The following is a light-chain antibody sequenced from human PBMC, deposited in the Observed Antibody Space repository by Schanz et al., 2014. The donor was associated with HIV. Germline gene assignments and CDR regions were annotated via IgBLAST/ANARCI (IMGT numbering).Light chain of an antibody. CDR2: QAS. CDR3: QQANSVPLT. J-gene: IGKJ3*01. Sequence: IQMTQSPSTVSTSVGDRVTITCRASQTIGRLLAWYQQKPGRAPKLLIYQASILETGVPSRFSGSGSGTDFTLTISSLQPEDFATYYCQQANSVPLTFGPGTKVDIK. V-gene: IGKV1-12*01. CDR1: QTIGRL.